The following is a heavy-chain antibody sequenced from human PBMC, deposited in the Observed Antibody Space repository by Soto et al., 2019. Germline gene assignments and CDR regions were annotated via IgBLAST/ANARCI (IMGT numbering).Heavy chain of an antibody. Sequence: GGSLRLSCAASGFTFSSYGMHWVRQAPGKGLEWVAVIWYGGSNKYYADSVKGRFTISRDNSKNTLYLQMNSLRAEDTAVYYCARDRYCISTSCSLGFAYYYGMDVWGQGTTVTVSS. D-gene: IGHD2-2*01. CDR3: ARDRYCISTSCSLGFAYYYGMDV. J-gene: IGHJ6*02. CDR1: GFTFSSYG. CDR2: IWYGGSNK. V-gene: IGHV3-33*01.